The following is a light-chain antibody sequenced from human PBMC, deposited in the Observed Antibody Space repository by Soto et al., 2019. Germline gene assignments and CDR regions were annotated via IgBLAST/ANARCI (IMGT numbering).Light chain of an antibody. V-gene: IGKV1-39*01. CDR3: QQSYSTRGT. CDR1: QSISSY. Sequence: DIQMTKSPSSLSASVGDRVTITCRASQSISSYLNWYQQKPGKAPKLLIYAASSLQSGVPSRFSGSGSGTDFTLTISSLQPEDFATYYCQQSYSTRGTFGGGTKVEIK. CDR2: AAS. J-gene: IGKJ4*01.